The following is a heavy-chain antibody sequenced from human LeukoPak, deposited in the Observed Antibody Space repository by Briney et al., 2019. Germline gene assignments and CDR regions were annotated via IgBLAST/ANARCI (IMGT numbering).Heavy chain of an antibody. V-gene: IGHV4-59*02. CDR2: IYYSGST. CDR3: ARERGEGYSYGLNWFDP. Sequence: SETLSLTCTVSGGSVSSYYWSWIRQPPGKGLEWIGYIYYSGSTNYNPSLKSRVTISVGTSKNQFSLKLSSVTAADTAVYYCARERGEGYSYGLNWFDPWGQGTLVTVSS. D-gene: IGHD5-18*01. CDR1: GGSVSSYY. J-gene: IGHJ5*02.